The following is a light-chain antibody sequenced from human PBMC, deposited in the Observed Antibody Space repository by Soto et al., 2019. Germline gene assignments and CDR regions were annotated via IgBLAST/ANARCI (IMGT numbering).Light chain of an antibody. CDR3: SSYSGTNNVG. CDR2: EVT. CDR1: SSDVGGYNY. J-gene: IGLJ2*01. Sequence: QSALTQPPSASGSPGQSVTTSCTGTSSDVGGYNYVSWYQQHPGKAPKLIIYEVTKRPSGVPDRFSGSKSGNTASLTVSGFQAEDEGDYYCSSYSGTNNVGFGGGTKVTVL. V-gene: IGLV2-8*01.